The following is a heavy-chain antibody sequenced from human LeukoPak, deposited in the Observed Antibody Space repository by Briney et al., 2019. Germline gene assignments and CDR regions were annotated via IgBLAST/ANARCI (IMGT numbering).Heavy chain of an antibody. CDR3: ARRASTERGHSYGLDY. CDR1: GFTVSSNY. CDR2: IYSGGRT. J-gene: IGHJ4*02. V-gene: IGHV3-66*01. D-gene: IGHD5-18*01. Sequence: PGGSLRLSCAASGFTVSSNYMSWVRQAPGKGLEWVSVIYSGGRTYYADSVKGRFTISRDNSKNTLYLQMNSLRAEDTAVYYCARRASTERGHSYGLDYWGQGTLVTVSS.